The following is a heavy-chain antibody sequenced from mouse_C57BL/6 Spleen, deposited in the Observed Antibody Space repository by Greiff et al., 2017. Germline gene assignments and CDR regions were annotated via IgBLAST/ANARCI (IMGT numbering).Heavy chain of an antibody. CDR1: GYTFTSYW. Sequence: QVQLQQPGAELVMPGASVKLSCKASGYTFTSYWMHWVKQRPGQGLEWIGEIDPSDSYTNYNQKFKGKSTLTVDKSSSTAYMQLSSLTSEDSAVYYCARYSNYPLYYAMDYWGQGTSVTVSS. CDR2: IDPSDSYT. J-gene: IGHJ4*01. D-gene: IGHD2-5*01. CDR3: ARYSNYPLYYAMDY. V-gene: IGHV1-69*01.